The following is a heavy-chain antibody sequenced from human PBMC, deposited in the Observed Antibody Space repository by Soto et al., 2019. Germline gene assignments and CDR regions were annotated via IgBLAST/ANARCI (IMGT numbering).Heavy chain of an antibody. D-gene: IGHD2-2*01. CDR1: GYTFSNYG. Sequence: ASVKVSCKTSGYTFSNYGITWVRQAPGQPLEWLGWISLYSDGTNYAQKFQGRVSMTTDTSTTTAYMELRSLRSNDTAVYYCARVAPGAEAWCGPWGQGTLVTVAA. CDR2: ISLYSDGT. J-gene: IGHJ5*02. CDR3: ARVAPGAEAWCGP. V-gene: IGHV1-18*01.